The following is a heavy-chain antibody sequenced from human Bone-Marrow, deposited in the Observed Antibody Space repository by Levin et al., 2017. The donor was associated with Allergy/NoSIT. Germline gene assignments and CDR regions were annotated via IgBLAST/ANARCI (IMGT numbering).Heavy chain of an antibody. D-gene: IGHD2-15*01. CDR3: ARGGVDIVVVVAAPGAFDS. V-gene: IGHV4-30-4*01. Sequence: LRLSCTVSGGSISSGDYYWSWIRQPPGKGLEWIGYIYYSGSTYYNPSLKSRVTISVDTSKNQFSLKLSSVTAADTAVYYCARGGVDIVVVVAAPGAFDSWGQGTMVTVSS. J-gene: IGHJ3*02. CDR1: GGSISSGDYY. CDR2: IYYSGST.